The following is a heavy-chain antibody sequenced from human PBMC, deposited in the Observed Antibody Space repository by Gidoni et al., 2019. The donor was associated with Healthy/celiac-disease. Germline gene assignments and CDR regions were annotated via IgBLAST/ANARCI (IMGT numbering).Heavy chain of an antibody. CDR1: GFTFTSSA. CDR3: AADLITMVRGEAVDI. D-gene: IGHD3-10*01. Sequence: QMQLVQSGPEVTKPGTSVKVSCKASGFTFTSSAVQWVRQARGQRLEWIGWIVVGSGNTNYAQKFQERVTITRDMSTSTAYMELSSLRSEDTAVYYCAADLITMVRGEAVDIWGQGTMVTVSS. V-gene: IGHV1-58*01. CDR2: IVVGSGNT. J-gene: IGHJ3*02.